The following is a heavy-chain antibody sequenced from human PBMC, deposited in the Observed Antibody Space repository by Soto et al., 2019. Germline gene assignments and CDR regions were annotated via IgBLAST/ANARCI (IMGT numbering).Heavy chain of an antibody. Sequence: PGESLKISCKGSGYSFTSYWISWVRQMPGKGLEWMGRIDPSDSYTNYSPSFQGHVTISADKSISTAYLQWSSLKASDTAMYYCASSPYYDFWSGSNVYYYYGMDVWGQGTTVTVSS. D-gene: IGHD3-3*01. J-gene: IGHJ6*02. CDR1: GYSFTSYW. CDR2: IDPSDSYT. V-gene: IGHV5-10-1*01. CDR3: ASSPYYDFWSGSNVYYYYGMDV.